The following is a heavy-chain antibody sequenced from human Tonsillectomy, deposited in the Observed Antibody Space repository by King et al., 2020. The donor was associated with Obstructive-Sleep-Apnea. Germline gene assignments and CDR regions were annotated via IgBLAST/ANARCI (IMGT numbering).Heavy chain of an antibody. J-gene: IGHJ6*02. Sequence: VPLQESGPGLVKPSETLSLTCTVSGGSISSYYWSWIRQPPGKGLEWIGYIYYSGSTNYNPSLKSRVTISVDTSKNQFSLKLSSVTAADTAVYYCARDTGTYCSGGSCYSYGMDVWGQGTTVTVSS. V-gene: IGHV4-59*01. D-gene: IGHD2-15*01. CDR1: GGSISSYY. CDR3: ARDTGTYCSGGSCYSYGMDV. CDR2: IYYSGST.